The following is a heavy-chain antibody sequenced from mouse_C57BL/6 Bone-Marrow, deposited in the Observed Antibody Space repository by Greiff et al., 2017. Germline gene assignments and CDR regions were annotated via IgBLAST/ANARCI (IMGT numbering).Heavy chain of an antibody. V-gene: IGHV2-5*01. CDR3: AKNAGDYDWAMDY. Sequence: QVQLQQSGPGLVQPSQSLSITCTVSGFSLTSYGVHWVRQSPGKGLEWLGVIWRGGSTDYNAAFMSRLSITKDNSKSQVFFKMNSLQADDTAIYYGAKNAGDYDWAMDYWGQGTSVTVSS. J-gene: IGHJ4*01. D-gene: IGHD2-4*01. CDR1: GFSLTSYG. CDR2: IWRGGST.